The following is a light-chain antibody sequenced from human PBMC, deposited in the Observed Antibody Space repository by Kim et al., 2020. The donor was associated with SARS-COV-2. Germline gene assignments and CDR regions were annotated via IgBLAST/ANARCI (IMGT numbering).Light chain of an antibody. CDR3: QSYDSSLSGSV. CDR2: GDT. CDR1: RSNIGAGYD. J-gene: IGLJ3*02. Sequence: KVTISCTGGRSNIGAGYDVLWYQHLPGTAPKLLIYGDTNRPSGVPDRFSGSKSGTSASLAFTGLQAEDEADYYCQSYDSSLSGSVFGGGTKVTVL. V-gene: IGLV1-40*01.